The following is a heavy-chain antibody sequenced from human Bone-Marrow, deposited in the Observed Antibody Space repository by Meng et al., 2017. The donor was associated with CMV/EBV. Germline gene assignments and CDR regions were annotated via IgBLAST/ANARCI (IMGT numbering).Heavy chain of an antibody. Sequence: GGSLRLSCAASGFTFSSYEMNWVRQAPGKGLEWVSVIYSGGSTYYADSVKGRFTISRDNSKNTLYLQMNSLRAEDTAVYYCARSMYYYDSSGPYDYWGQGTLVTVSS. V-gene: IGHV3-53*01. CDR1: GFTFSSYE. CDR2: IYSGGST. CDR3: ARSMYYYDSSGPYDY. J-gene: IGHJ4*02. D-gene: IGHD3-22*01.